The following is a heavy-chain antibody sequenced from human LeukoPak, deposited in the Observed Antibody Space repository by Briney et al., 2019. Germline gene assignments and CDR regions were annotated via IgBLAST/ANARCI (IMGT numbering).Heavy chain of an antibody. CDR2: ISGGGGST. J-gene: IGHJ4*02. D-gene: IGHD5-18*01. CDR1: GFTFSTYV. Sequence: PGGSLRRSCAASGFTFSTYVMSWVRQAPGKGLEWVSTISGGGGSTYYADSVKGRFTISRDNSKNTLYLQMNSLRAEDTAIYYCAKDNSYGNFDYWGQGTLVTVSS. CDR3: AKDNSYGNFDY. V-gene: IGHV3-23*01.